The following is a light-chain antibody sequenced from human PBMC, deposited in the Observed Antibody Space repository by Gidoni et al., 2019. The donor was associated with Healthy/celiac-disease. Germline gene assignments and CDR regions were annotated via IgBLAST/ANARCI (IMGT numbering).Light chain of an antibody. V-gene: IGKV3-11*01. CDR2: DAS. CDR3: QQRSNWPT. Sequence: EIVLTQSPATLSLSPGESATLSCRASQSVSSYLAWYQQKPGQAPRLLIDDASNRATGIPARVSGSGSGTDFTLTISSLEPEDFAVYYCQQRSNWPTFGGGTKVEIK. CDR1: QSVSSY. J-gene: IGKJ4*01.